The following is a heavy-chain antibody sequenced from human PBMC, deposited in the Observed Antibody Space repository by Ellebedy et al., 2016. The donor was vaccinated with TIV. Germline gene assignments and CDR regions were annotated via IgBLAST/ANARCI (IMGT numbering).Heavy chain of an antibody. V-gene: IGHV3-30*02. CDR3: ASRAASWYSDNNWFDP. D-gene: IGHD6-13*01. CDR1: GFTFSNYG. J-gene: IGHJ5*02. Sequence: PGGSLRLSCAASGFTFSNYGMHWVRQAPGKGLEWVSFIQYHGTDTYFADSVKGRFTISRDNSKNKLYLHMNSLRAVDTAVYYCASRAASWYSDNNWFDPWGQGSPVTVSS. CDR2: IQYHGTDT.